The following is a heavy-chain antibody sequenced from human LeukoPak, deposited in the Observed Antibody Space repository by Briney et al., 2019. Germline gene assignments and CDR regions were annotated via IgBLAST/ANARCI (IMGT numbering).Heavy chain of an antibody. CDR3: TSLVGSPTY. J-gene: IGHJ4*02. CDR2: IKSKRDGETT. D-gene: IGHD4-23*01. V-gene: IGHV3-15*01. Sequence: PGGSLRLSCAGSGFNFQYAWMTWVRLAPGKGLEWVGRIKSKRDGETTDYAALVKSRFSISRDDSKNTVYLQMNSLRTEDTAVYYCTSLVGSPTYWGQGTLVAVSS. CDR1: GFNFQYAW.